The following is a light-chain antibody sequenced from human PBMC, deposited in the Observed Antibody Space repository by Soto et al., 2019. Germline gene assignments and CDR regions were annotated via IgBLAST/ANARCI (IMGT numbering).Light chain of an antibody. CDR2: GAS. J-gene: IGKJ1*01. Sequence: EIVLTQSPGTLSLSPGERATLSCRASQSVSSTYLAWYQQKPGQAPRLLIYGASSRASGIPDRFSGSGSGTDFTLTISRLEPEVFAVYYCQQFGGLWTFGQGTKV. CDR1: QSVSSTY. CDR3: QQFGGLWT. V-gene: IGKV3-20*01.